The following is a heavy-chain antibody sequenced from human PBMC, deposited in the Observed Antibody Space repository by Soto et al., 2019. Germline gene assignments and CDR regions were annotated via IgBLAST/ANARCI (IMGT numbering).Heavy chain of an antibody. CDR3: ARGRGVLTSWVY. J-gene: IGHJ4*02. CDR2: IHYSGNT. Sequence: QVQLQESGPGLVKSSQTLSLTCTVSGGSISSGGYYWSWIRQHPVKGLEWIGYIHYSGNTNYNPSFRSRVTISLDTSKNQFSLNLRSVTAADTAAYYCARGRGVLTSWVYWGQGILVTVSS. V-gene: IGHV4-31*03. D-gene: IGHD1-26*01. CDR1: GGSISSGGYY.